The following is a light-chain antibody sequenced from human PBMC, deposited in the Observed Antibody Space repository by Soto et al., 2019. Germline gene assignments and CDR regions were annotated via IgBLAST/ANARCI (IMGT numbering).Light chain of an antibody. CDR3: QQYNNSPLT. Sequence: EILMTQSPATLSVSPGERATLSCRASQSVRSNLAWYQQKPGKGPRLLIYGVSTRATGIPARLSGSGYGTELTITISSMQSEDFAVYYCQQYNNSPLTFGGGTQVDI. J-gene: IGKJ4*01. V-gene: IGKV3-15*01. CDR2: GVS. CDR1: QSVRSN.